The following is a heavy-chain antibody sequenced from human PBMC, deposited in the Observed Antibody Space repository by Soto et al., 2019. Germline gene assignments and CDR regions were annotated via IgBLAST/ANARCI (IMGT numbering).Heavy chain of an antibody. D-gene: IGHD5-12*01. V-gene: IGHV1-18*01. CDR2: ISAYNGNT. J-gene: IGHJ5*02. CDR1: GYTFTSYG. CDR3: ASLVDRTKSFDP. Sequence: ASVKVSCKASGYTFTSYGISWVRQAPGQGLEWMGWISAYNGNTNYGKKLQGRVTMTPDTSTSTDYMELRSLRSDDTAVYYCASLVDRTKSFDPGGQGTLVTVSS.